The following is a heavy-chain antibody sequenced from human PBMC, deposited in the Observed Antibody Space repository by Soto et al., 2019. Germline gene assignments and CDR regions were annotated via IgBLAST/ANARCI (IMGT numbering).Heavy chain of an antibody. Sequence: GGSLRLSCAASGFTFSSYWMHWVRQAPGKGLVWVSRINSDGSSTSYADSVKGRFTISRDNAKNTLYLQMNSLRAEDTAVYYCVSWSPVRGVFDYWGQGTLVTVSS. J-gene: IGHJ4*02. D-gene: IGHD3-10*01. V-gene: IGHV3-74*01. CDR3: VSWSPVRGVFDY. CDR1: GFTFSSYW. CDR2: INSDGSST.